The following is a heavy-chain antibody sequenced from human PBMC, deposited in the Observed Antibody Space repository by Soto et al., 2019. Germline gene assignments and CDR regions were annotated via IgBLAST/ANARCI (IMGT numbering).Heavy chain of an antibody. CDR3: EKGSPLDY. V-gene: IGHV3-30*18. J-gene: IGHJ4*02. CDR2: ISYDGSNK. Sequence: QVQLVESGGGVVQPGRSLRLSCAASGFTFSSYGMHWVRQAPGKGLEWVAVISYDGSNKYYADSVKGRFTISRDNSKNTLYLQMNSLRAEDTAVSYCEKGSPLDYWGQGTLVTVSS. CDR1: GFTFSSYG.